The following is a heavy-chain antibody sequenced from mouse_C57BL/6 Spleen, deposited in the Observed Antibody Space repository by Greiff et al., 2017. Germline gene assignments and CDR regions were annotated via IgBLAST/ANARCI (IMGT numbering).Heavy chain of an antibody. D-gene: IGHD2-5*01. CDR1: GYSITSGYY. Sequence: EVKLQESGPGLVKPSQSLSLTCSVTGYSITSGYYWNWIRQFPGNKLEWMGYISYDGSNNYNPSLKNRISITRDTSKNQFFLKLNSVTTEDTATYYCARNYYSNYGRGYYAMDYWGQGTSVTVSS. V-gene: IGHV3-6*01. CDR3: ARNYYSNYGRGYYAMDY. J-gene: IGHJ4*01. CDR2: ISYDGSN.